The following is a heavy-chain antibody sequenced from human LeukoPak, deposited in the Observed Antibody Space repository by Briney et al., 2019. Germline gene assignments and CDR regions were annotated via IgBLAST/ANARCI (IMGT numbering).Heavy chain of an antibody. CDR1: GYTFTSYY. J-gene: IGHJ5*02. Sequence: ASVKVSCKASGYTFTSYYLHWVRQAPGQGLEWMGIINPSGGSTNYAQKFQGRVTMTRDMSTSTVYMELSSLRSEDTAVYYCARALGTSCYALLCPYNWFDPWGQGTLVTVSS. V-gene: IGHV1-46*01. CDR3: ARALGTSCYALLCPYNWFDP. CDR2: INPSGGST. D-gene: IGHD2-2*01.